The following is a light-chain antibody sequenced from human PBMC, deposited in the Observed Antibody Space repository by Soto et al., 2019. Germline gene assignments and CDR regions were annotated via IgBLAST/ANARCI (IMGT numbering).Light chain of an antibody. CDR1: QSVRNK. Sequence: EIVLTQSPGTLSLSPGERATLSCRASQSVRNKVAWYQQKPGQTPRVIIYDTSTRAAGIPDRFSGSGSGTDFTLTISRLEPEDFAVYYCQQYGSSPRTFGQGTKVDIK. V-gene: IGKV3-20*01. J-gene: IGKJ1*01. CDR2: DTS. CDR3: QQYGSSPRT.